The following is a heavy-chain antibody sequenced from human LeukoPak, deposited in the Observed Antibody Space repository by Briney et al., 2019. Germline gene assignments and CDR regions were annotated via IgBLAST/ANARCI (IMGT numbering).Heavy chain of an antibody. CDR2: INPNSGGT. J-gene: IGHJ3*02. Sequence: ASVKVSCKASGYTFTGYYMHWVRQAPGQGLEWMGWINPNSGGTNYAQKFQGRVTMTRDTSISTAYMELSRLRSDDTAVYYCARWGRGYCSSISCLTIWGQGTMVTVSS. CDR1: GYTFTGYY. CDR3: ARWGRGYCSSISCLTI. V-gene: IGHV1-2*02. D-gene: IGHD2-2*01.